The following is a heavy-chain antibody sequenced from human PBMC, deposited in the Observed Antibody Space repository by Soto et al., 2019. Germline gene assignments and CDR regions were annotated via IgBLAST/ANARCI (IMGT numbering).Heavy chain of an antibody. CDR3: ARESLGMDV. Sequence: SVKVSCKTSGGTFDSYTIAWVRQAPGQGLEWVGRIIPIVDIANYAQRFQGRVTITADKFTSTAYMELSSLRSEDTAVYYCARESLGMDVWGQGTTVTVSS. J-gene: IGHJ6*02. CDR1: GGTFDSYT. CDR2: IIPIVDIA. V-gene: IGHV1-69*04.